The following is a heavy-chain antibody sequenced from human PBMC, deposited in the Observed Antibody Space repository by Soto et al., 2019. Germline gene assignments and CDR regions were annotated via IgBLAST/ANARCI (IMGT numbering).Heavy chain of an antibody. J-gene: IGHJ5*02. CDR2: IIPIFGTA. Sequence: QVQLVQSGAEVKKPGSSVKVSCKASGGTFSSYAISWVRQAPGQGLEWMGGIIPIFGTANYAQTSQGRVTITADESTSTAYMELSSLRSEDTAVYYCARDRRITIGASNWFDPWGQGTLGTFSS. V-gene: IGHV1-69*12. CDR3: ARDRRITIGASNWFDP. D-gene: IGHD3-3*01. CDR1: GGTFSSYA.